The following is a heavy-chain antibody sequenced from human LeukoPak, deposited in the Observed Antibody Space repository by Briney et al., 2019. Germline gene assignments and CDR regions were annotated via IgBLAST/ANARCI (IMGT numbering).Heavy chain of an antibody. CDR1: GFSVSTFD. V-gene: IGHV3-13*01. D-gene: IGHD3-16*02. Sequence: AGGSLRLSCVASGFSVSTFDVYWVRQAAGGGLEWVAAVGTNHDTLYLGSVKGRFTISRENAKNSLSLEMSYLTVEDTAVYYCTREWRGIASHYSGMDVWGQGTAVIVSS. CDR3: TREWRGIASHYSGMDV. J-gene: IGHJ6*02. CDR2: VGTNHDT.